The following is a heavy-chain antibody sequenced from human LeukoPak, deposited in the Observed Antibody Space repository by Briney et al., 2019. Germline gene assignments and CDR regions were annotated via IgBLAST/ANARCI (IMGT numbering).Heavy chain of an antibody. V-gene: IGHV4-34*01. D-gene: IGHD2-8*01. CDR2: INHSGST. CDR3: ARGRRIVLMVYARGNWFDP. J-gene: IGHJ5*02. CDR1: GGSFSGYY. Sequence: SETQSLTCAVYGGSFSGYYWSWIRQPPGKGLEWIGDINHSGSTNYNPSLKSRVTISVDTSKNQFSLKLSSVTAADTAVYYYARGRRIVLMVYARGNWFDPWGQGTLVTVSS.